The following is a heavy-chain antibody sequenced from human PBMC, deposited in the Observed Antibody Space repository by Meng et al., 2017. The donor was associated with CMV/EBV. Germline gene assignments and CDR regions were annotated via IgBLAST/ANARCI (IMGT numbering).Heavy chain of an antibody. CDR1: GYTFTSYY. Sequence: ASVKVSCKTSGYTFTSYYMHWVRQAPGQGLEWMGIINPSGGSTSYAQKFQGRVTMTRDTSTSTVYMELSSLRSEDTAVYYCARGTLSGSSPAVFDYWGQGTLVTVSS. D-gene: IGHD1-26*01. J-gene: IGHJ4*02. CDR3: ARGTLSGSSPAVFDY. V-gene: IGHV1-46*01. CDR2: INPSGGST.